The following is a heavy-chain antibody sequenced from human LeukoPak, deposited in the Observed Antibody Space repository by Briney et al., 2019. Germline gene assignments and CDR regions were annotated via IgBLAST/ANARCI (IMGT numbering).Heavy chain of an antibody. CDR3: ATRILGYYGSGSYYNY. Sequence: GGSLRLSCAASEFSVGSNYMTWVRQAPGKGLEWMGGFDPEDGETIYAQKFQGRVTMTEDTSTDIAYMELSSLRSEDTAVYYCATRILGYYGSGSYYNYWGQGTLVTVSS. CDR2: FDPEDGET. V-gene: IGHV1-24*01. CDR1: EFSVGSNY. J-gene: IGHJ4*02. D-gene: IGHD3-10*01.